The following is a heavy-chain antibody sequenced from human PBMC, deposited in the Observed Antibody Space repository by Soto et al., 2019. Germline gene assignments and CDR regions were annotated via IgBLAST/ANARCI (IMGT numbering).Heavy chain of an antibody. CDR3: ASSPSHYGSGSYYRRIDSVGRFDP. V-gene: IGHV4-31*03. CDR1: GGSISSGGYY. CDR2: IYYSGST. Sequence: QVQLQESGPGLVKPSQTLSLTCTVSGGSISSGGYYWIWIRQHPGKGLEWIGYIYYSGSTYYNPSLKSRVTISVDTSKNQFSLKLSSVTAADTAVYYCASSPSHYGSGSYYRRIDSVGRFDPWGQGTLVTVSS. D-gene: IGHD3-10*01. J-gene: IGHJ5*02.